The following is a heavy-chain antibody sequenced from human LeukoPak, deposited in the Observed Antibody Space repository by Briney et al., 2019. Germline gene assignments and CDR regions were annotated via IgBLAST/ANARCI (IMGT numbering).Heavy chain of an antibody. V-gene: IGHV3-48*04. CDR1: GFTFSSYG. CDR3: ARDSYGTTFDY. CDR2: ISDTGSAI. Sequence: GGSLRLSCAASGFTFSSYGINWVRQAPGKGLEWVSYISDTGSAIHYADSVRGRFTFSRDNAKNSLYLQMNSLRAEDTAVYYCARDSYGTTFDYWGQGTLVSVSS. J-gene: IGHJ4*02. D-gene: IGHD1-7*01.